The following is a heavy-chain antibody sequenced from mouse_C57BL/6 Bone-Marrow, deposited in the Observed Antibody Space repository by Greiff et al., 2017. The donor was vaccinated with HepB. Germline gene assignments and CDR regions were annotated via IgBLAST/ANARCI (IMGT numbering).Heavy chain of an antibody. Sequence: VQLQESGAELARPGASVKLSCKASGYTFTSYGISWVKQRTGQGLEWIGEIYPRSGNTYYNEKFKGKATLTADKSSSTAYMELRSLTSEDSAVYFCARHYGSSPYYFDYWGQGTTLTVSS. D-gene: IGHD1-1*01. J-gene: IGHJ2*01. CDR3: ARHYGSSPYYFDY. CDR1: GYTFTSYG. V-gene: IGHV1-81*01. CDR2: IYPRSGNT.